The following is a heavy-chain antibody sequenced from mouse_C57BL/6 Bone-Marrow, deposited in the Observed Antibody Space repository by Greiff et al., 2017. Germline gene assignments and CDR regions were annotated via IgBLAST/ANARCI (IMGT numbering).Heavy chain of an antibody. CDR1: GFTFSDYG. CDR2: ISSGSSTI. D-gene: IGHD1-1*02. Sequence: EVQLQQSGGGLVKPGGSLKLSCAASGFTFSDYGMHWVRQAPEKGLEWVAYISSGSSTIYYADTVKGRFTISRDNAKNTMFLHMTSLRSEDTAVYYCARVGGCYAMDYWGQGTSVTVSS. V-gene: IGHV5-17*01. J-gene: IGHJ4*01. CDR3: ARVGGCYAMDY.